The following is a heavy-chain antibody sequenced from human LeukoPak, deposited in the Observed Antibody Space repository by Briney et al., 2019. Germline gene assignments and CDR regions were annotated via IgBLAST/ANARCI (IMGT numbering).Heavy chain of an antibody. J-gene: IGHJ4*02. D-gene: IGHD6-19*01. Sequence: GGSLRLSCAASGFTFSSYRMNWVRQAPGKGLEWVSYISSSSSTIYYADSVKGRFTISRDNAKNSLYLQMNSLRAEDTAVYYCAREWVAVAGTNDYWGQGTLVTVSS. CDR2: ISSSSSTI. CDR3: AREWVAVAGTNDY. V-gene: IGHV3-48*04. CDR1: GFTFSSYR.